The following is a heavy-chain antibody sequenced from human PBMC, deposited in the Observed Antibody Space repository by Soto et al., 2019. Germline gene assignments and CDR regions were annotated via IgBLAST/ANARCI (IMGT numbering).Heavy chain of an antibody. CDR3: GTDRWGGAFDM. V-gene: IGHV3-7*01. CDR1: GFSLRSDW. D-gene: IGHD3-10*01. J-gene: IGHJ3*02. Sequence: LRLSCAAIGFSLRSDWMAWVRQIPGKGLEFVANIKEDGSVKNYVDSVKGRFSISRDNDKNSLYLQMNSLRAEDTAVYYCGTDRWGGAFDMWGQGTTVTVSS. CDR2: IKEDGSVK.